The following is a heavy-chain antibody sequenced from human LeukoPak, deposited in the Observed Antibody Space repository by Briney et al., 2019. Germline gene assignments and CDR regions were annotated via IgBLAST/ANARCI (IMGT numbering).Heavy chain of an antibody. CDR2: MNPNSGNT. CDR3: SSSGYYYTLDY. CDR1: GYTFTSYD. Sequence: GGSVRVSCKASGYTFTSYDINWVRQAPGQGLEWMGWMNPNSGNTDYAQKVQGRVTITRNNSKSTAYMELSSLISEDTAVYYCSSSGYYYTLDYWGQGTLVTVSS. V-gene: IGHV1-8*01. D-gene: IGHD3-22*01. J-gene: IGHJ4*02.